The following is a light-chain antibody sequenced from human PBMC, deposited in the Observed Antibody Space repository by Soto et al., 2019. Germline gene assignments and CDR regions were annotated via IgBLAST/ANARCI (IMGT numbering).Light chain of an antibody. CDR2: EVS. Sequence: QSALTQPPSVSGSPGQSVTISCTGTSSDVGSYSRVSWYQQPPGTAPKLMIYEVSNRPSGVPDRFSGSKSGNTASLTISGLQPEDEADYYCSSYTSSNTYVFGPGTKLTVL. J-gene: IGLJ1*01. CDR3: SSYTSSNTYV. CDR1: SSDVGSYSR. V-gene: IGLV2-18*02.